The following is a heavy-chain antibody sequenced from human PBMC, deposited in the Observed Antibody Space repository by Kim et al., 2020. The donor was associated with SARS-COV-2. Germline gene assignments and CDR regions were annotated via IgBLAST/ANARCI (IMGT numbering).Heavy chain of an antibody. CDR3: SRGTRQWLVRGPYYYYMDG. J-gene: IGHJ6*03. CDR1: GGSFSGYY. CDR2: INHSGST. V-gene: IGHV4-34*01. D-gene: IGHD6-19*01. Sequence: SETLSLTCAVYGGSFSGYYWSWIRQPPGKGLEWIGEINHSGSTNYNPSLKSRVTISVDTSKNQFSLKLSSVTAADTAVYYCSRGTRQWLVRGPYYYYMDGWGKGTGVTV.